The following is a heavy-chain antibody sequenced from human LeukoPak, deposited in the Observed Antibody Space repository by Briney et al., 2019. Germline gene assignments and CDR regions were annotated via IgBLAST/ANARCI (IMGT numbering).Heavy chain of an antibody. D-gene: IGHD1-26*01. Sequence: SETLSLTCAVYGGSFSGYYWSWIRQPPGKGLEWIGEINHSGSTNYNPSLKSRVTISVDTSKNQFSLKLSSVTAADTAVYYCARGSPAPTYYYMDVWGKGTTVTVSS. J-gene: IGHJ6*03. CDR1: GGSFSGYY. CDR3: ARGSPAPTYYYMDV. CDR2: INHSGST. V-gene: IGHV4-34*01.